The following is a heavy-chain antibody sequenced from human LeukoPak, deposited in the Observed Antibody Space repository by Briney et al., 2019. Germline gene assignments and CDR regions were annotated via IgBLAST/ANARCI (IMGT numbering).Heavy chain of an antibody. CDR3: AKGVLRYFDWLSLYDY. V-gene: IGHV3-48*03. Sequence: PGGSLRLSCAASGFTFSSYEMNWVRQAPGKGLEWVSYISSSGSTIYYADSVKGRFTISRDNSKNTLYLQMNSLRAEDTAVYYCAKGVLRYFDWLSLYDYWGQGTLVTVSS. D-gene: IGHD3-9*01. J-gene: IGHJ4*02. CDR1: GFTFSSYE. CDR2: ISSSGSTI.